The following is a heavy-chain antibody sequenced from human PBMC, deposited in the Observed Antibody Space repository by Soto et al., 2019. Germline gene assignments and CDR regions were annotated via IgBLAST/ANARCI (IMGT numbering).Heavy chain of an antibody. J-gene: IGHJ1*01. CDR3: ARGEGIAAAGRGEYFQH. V-gene: IGHV4-59*01. Sequence: SETLSLTCTVSGGSISSYYWSWIRQPPGKGLEWIGYIYYSGSTNYNPSLKSRVTISVDTSKNQFSLKLSSVTAADTAVYYCARGEGIAAAGRGEYFQHWGQGTLVTVSS. CDR2: IYYSGST. CDR1: GGSISSYY. D-gene: IGHD6-13*01.